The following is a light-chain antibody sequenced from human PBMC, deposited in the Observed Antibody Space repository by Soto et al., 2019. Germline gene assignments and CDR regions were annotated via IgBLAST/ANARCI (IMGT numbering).Light chain of an antibody. CDR2: SNN. CDR1: SSSIGSNA. Sequence: QSVLTQPPSASGTPGQRVTISGSGSSSSIGSNAVNWYQQLPGTAPKLLIYSNNPRPSGVPDRFSGSKSGASASLAISGLRSEGEAGDYCAAWGDSLNGVVFGGGTKLTVL. J-gene: IGLJ3*02. V-gene: IGLV1-44*01. CDR3: AAWGDSLNGVV.